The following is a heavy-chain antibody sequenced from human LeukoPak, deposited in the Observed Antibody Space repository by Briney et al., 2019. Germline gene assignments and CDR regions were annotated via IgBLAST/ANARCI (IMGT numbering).Heavy chain of an antibody. V-gene: IGHV4-61*02. Sequence: PSQTLSLTCTVSGGSISSGSYYWSWIRQPAGKGLEWIGRIETSGSTNYNPSLKSRVTISVDTSKNQFSLKLSSVTAADTAVYYCPRGYYGSGSLPYYYYYYMDVWGKGTTVTISS. CDR1: GGSISSGSYY. D-gene: IGHD3-10*01. CDR3: PRGYYGSGSLPYYYYYYMDV. J-gene: IGHJ6*03. CDR2: IETSGST.